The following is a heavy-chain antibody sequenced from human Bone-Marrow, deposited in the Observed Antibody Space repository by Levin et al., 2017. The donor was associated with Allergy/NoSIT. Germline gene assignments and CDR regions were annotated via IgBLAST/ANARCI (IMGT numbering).Heavy chain of an antibody. CDR3: ARDYDILTAYWNFFDY. Sequence: ASVKVSCGASGYTFTGYLIHWVRQAPGQGPEWLGWINPNSGDTVYAQTFQGRVTMTRDTSTSTAYMDLSRLRSDDTAVYYCARDYDILTAYWNFFDYWGQGTLVTVSS. J-gene: IGHJ4*02. CDR1: GYTFTGYL. V-gene: IGHV1-2*02. CDR2: INPNSGDT. D-gene: IGHD3-9*01.